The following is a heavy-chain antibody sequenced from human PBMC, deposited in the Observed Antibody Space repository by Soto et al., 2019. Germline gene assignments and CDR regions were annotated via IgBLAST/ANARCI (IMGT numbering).Heavy chain of an antibody. CDR3: ARSPGIAARLFDY. Sequence: LSLTCAVYGGSFSGYYWSWIRQPPGKGLEWIGEINHSGSTNYNPSLKSRVTISVDTSKNQFSLKLSSVTAADTAVYYCARSPGIAARLFDYWGQGTLVTVS. D-gene: IGHD6-6*01. CDR1: GGSFSGYY. CDR2: INHSGST. V-gene: IGHV4-34*01. J-gene: IGHJ4*02.